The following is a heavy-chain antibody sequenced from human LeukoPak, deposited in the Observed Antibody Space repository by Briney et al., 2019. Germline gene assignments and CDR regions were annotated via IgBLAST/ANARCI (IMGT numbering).Heavy chain of an antibody. CDR2: TYPGDSDT. D-gene: IGHD4-17*01. J-gene: IGHJ4*02. Sequence: GESLKISCKGSGYSFTTYWIGWVRQRPGKGLEWMGSTYPGDSDTRYSPSFQGQVTISADKSISTASLQWSSLKASDTAMYYCARQDAYGDRTGFDYWGQAALVTLSS. CDR3: ARQDAYGDRTGFDY. CDR1: GYSFTTYW. V-gene: IGHV5-51*01.